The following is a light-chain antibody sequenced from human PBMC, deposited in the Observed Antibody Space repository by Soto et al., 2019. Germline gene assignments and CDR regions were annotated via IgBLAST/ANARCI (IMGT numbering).Light chain of an antibody. J-gene: IGKJ3*01. CDR2: DAS. CDR3: QQRSNWPT. V-gene: IGKV3D-11*01. CDR1: QGIGST. Sequence: EIVMTQSPATLSVSPGEGATLPCRASQGIGSTLAWYQQKPGQAPRLLIYDASNRATGIPARFSGSGSGTDFTLTISSLEPEDFAVYYCQQRSNWPTFGPGTKVDIK.